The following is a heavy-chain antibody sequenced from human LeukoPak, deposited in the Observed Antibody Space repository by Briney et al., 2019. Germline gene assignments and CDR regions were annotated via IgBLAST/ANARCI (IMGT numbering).Heavy chain of an antibody. CDR3: ARLGSGSYYGSIFDY. D-gene: IGHD1-26*01. CDR2: IYPGDSDT. CDR1: EYTFSTYW. Sequence: GESLKISCKGSEYTFSTYWIGWVRQLPGKGLEWMGSIYPGDSDTRYSPSFQGQVTISADKSISTAYLQWSSLKASDTAMYYCARLGSGSYYGSIFDYWGQGTLVTVSS. V-gene: IGHV5-51*01. J-gene: IGHJ4*02.